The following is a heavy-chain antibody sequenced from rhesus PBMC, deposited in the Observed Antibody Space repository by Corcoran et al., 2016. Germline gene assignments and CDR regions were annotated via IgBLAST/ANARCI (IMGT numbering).Heavy chain of an antibody. CDR2: IKRGGGST. V-gene: IGHV3S5*01. CDR1: GFTFSSYG. Sequence: EVQLVETGGGLVQPGGSLKLSCAASGFTFSSYGMSWVRQAPGKGLEWVSAIKRGGGSTNDAESVKGRLTISRDNSKNTLSLQMNSLRAEDTAVYYCAKSGYSYLGFDYWGQGVLVTVSS. CDR3: AKSGYSYLGFDY. J-gene: IGHJ4*01. D-gene: IGHD5-24*01.